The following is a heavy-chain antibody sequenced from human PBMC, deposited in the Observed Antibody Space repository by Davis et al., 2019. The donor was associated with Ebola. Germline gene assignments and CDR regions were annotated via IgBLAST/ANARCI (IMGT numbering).Heavy chain of an antibody. CDR1: GGSISSGDYY. J-gene: IGHJ5*02. CDR3: AKERGGYSHFDP. D-gene: IGHD2-15*01. CDR2: IYYSGST. Sequence: MPSETLSLTCTVSGGSISSGDYYWSWIRQPPGKGLEWIGYIYYSGSTYYNPSLKSRVTMSVDTSKNQFSLRLGSVTAADTAVYYCAKERGGYSHFDPWGQGTLVTVSS. V-gene: IGHV4-30-4*01.